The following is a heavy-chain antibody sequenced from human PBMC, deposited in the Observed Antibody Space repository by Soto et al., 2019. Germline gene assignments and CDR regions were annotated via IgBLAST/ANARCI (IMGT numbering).Heavy chain of an antibody. CDR2: IHPSGST. V-gene: IGHV4-34*01. CDR3: ARGQDTAKVGY. Sequence: ETLSLSAAAYGGSLSGYYWGWIRQPPGKGLEWIGEIHPSGSTNYNPSLKSRVTISVNTSKRQFSLNLSSVTAADTAVYFCARGQDTAKVGYWGHGTLVTVSS. CDR1: GGSLSGYY. J-gene: IGHJ4*01. D-gene: IGHD5-18*01.